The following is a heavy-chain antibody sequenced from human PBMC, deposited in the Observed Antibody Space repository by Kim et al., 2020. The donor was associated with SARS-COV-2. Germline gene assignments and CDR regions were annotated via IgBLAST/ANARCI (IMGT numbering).Heavy chain of an antibody. CDR3: ARRATIDAGGSFDY. V-gene: IGHV4-4*02. J-gene: IGHJ4*02. D-gene: IGHD6-13*01. CDR1: GGSISSNNW. CDR2: IYQSEST. Sequence: SETLSLTCAVSGGSISSNNWWSWVRQPPGKGLEWIGQIYQSESTYYSPSLKSRVTISLDKSKNQFSLNLNSVTAADTAVYYCARRATIDAGGSFDYWGQGALVTVSS.